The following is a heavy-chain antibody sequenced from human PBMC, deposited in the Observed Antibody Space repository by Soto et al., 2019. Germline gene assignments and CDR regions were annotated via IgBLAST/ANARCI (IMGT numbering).Heavy chain of an antibody. CDR3: GKILVGATGHTDADS. J-gene: IGHJ4*02. CDR2: IDNNGVT. CDR1: GGSVYSNGHY. Sequence: SETLSLTCIVSGGSVYSNGHYWGWIRQPPGKGLEWIGSIDNNGVTNYNSSLKSRVTISRDASKNQFSLRLTSVTAADTAVYYCGKILVGATGHTDADSWGPGTLVTVSS. D-gene: IGHD2-15*01. V-gene: IGHV4-39*01.